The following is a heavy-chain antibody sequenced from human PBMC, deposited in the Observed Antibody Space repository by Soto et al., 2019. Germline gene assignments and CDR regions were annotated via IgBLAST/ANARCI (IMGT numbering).Heavy chain of an antibody. CDR1: GGSISSSSYY. CDR2: IYYSGST. J-gene: IGHJ4*02. V-gene: IGHV4-39*01. D-gene: IGHD3-3*01. Sequence: SETLSLTCTVSGGSISSSSYYWGWIRQPPGKGLEWIGSIYYSGSTYYNPSLKSRVTISVDTSKNQFSLKLSSVTAADTAVYYCARHILGLNDFWSGSPHDPFDYWGQGTLVTVSS. CDR3: ARHILGLNDFWSGSPHDPFDY.